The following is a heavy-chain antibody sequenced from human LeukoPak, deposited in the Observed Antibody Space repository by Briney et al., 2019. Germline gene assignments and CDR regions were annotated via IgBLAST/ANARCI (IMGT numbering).Heavy chain of an antibody. V-gene: IGHV4-34*01. J-gene: IGHJ1*01. CDR1: GGSFSGYY. CDR3: ARGLGYFQH. CDR2: INHSGST. Sequence: PSETLSLTCAVYGGSFSGYYWSWIRQPPGKGLEWIGEINHSGSTNYNPSLKSRVTIPVDTSKNQFSLKLSSVTAADTAVYYCARGLGYFQHWGQGTLVTVSS.